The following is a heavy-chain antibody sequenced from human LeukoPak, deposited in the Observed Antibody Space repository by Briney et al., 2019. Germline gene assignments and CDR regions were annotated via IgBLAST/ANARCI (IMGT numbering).Heavy chain of an antibody. CDR2: IIPIFGTA. J-gene: IGHJ6*03. D-gene: IGHD3-9*01. Sequence: SVKVSCKASGGTFSSYVISGVRQAPGQGLEWMGGIIPIFGTANYAQKFQGRVTITPDASTSTTYKELSSLRSEDTAVYYCARAPYYDILTGYYREYYYYYMDVWGKGTPVTVSS. V-gene: IGHV1-69*13. CDR1: GGTFSSYV. CDR3: ARAPYYDILTGYYREYYYYYMDV.